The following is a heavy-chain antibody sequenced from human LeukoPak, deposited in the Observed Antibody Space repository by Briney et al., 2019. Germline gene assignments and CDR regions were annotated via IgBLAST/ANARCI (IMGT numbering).Heavy chain of an antibody. V-gene: IGHV4-59*01. CDR1: GGSISGYQ. J-gene: IGHJ4*02. CDR2: IYYSGST. Sequence: SETLSLTCSVSGGSISGYQWSWIRQPPGKGLEWIGYIYYSGSTNYNPSLKSRVTISVDTSKNQFSLKLSSVTAADTAVFYCARAGGYSGYRIDYWGQGTLVTVSS. CDR3: ARAGGYSGYRIDY. D-gene: IGHD5-12*01.